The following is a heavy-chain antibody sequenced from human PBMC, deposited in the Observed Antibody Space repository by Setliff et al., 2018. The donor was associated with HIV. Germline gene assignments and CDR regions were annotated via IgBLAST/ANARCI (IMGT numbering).Heavy chain of an antibody. CDR3: GRGSRITIFGVVKGTNWFDP. CDR2: INDSGST. J-gene: IGHJ5*02. Sequence: PSETLSLTCAVYGGSFSGYYWSWIRQPPGKGLEWIGEINDSGSTNYNPSLKNRVTMSVDTSKNQFSLKLNSVTAADTAVYYCGRGSRITIFGVVKGTNWFDPWGQGTLGTVS. D-gene: IGHD3-3*01. V-gene: IGHV4-34*01. CDR1: GGSFSGYY.